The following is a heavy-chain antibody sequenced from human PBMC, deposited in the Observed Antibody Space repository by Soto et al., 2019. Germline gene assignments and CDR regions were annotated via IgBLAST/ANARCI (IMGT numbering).Heavy chain of an antibody. CDR1: RFTFKNYA. J-gene: IGHJ6*02. Sequence: QAQLVESGGGVVQPGRSLRLSCAASRFTFKNYALHWVRQAPGKGLEWMAVISFDGDKKYYANSVKGRFTISRDNFKNTLWLQMNNLRLEDAALYFCAREDDYGYRYINYGLDVWGQGTTVTVSS. CDR2: ISFDGDKK. V-gene: IGHV3-30-3*01. CDR3: AREDDYGYRYINYGLDV. D-gene: IGHD4-17*01.